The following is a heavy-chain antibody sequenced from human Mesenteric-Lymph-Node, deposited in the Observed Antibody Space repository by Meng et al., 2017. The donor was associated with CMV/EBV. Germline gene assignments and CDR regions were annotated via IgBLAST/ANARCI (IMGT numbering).Heavy chain of an antibody. V-gene: IGHV3-23*01. CDR1: GFTFSSYA. J-gene: IGHJ4*02. Sequence: GGSLRLSCATSGFTFSSYAMSWVRQAPGKGLEWVSAISGSGGSTYYADSVKGRFTISRDNSKNTLYLQMNSLRAEDTAVYYCAKVRVASHWYYFDYWGQGTLVTVSS. D-gene: IGHD2-8*02. CDR2: ISGSGGST. CDR3: AKVRVASHWYYFDY.